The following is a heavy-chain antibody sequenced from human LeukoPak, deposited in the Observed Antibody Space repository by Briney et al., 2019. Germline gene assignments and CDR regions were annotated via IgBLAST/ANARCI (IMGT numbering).Heavy chain of an antibody. CDR2: ISYEGSNK. D-gene: IGHD3-10*01. V-gene: IGHV3-30*18. Sequence: PGRSLRLSCAASGFTFRNYGMHWVRQAPGKGLEWVGDISYEGSNKYYADSVKGRFTISRDNSKNTLYLQMNSLRTEDTAVYYCAKDTYDFGSGTYPPDYWGRGTLVTVSS. J-gene: IGHJ4*02. CDR1: GFTFRNYG. CDR3: AKDTYDFGSGTYPPDY.